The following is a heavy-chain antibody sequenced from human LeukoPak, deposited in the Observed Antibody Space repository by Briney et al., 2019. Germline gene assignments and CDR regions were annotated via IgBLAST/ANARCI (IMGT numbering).Heavy chain of an antibody. Sequence: GGSLRLSCAASGFTFNIYAMSWVRQAPGKGLEWVSAISGSGGSTYYADSVKGRFTISRDNSKNTLYLQMNSLRAEDTAVYYCAKDRENLWSGYSYDYWGRGTLVTVSS. CDR2: ISGSGGST. CDR1: GFTFNIYA. D-gene: IGHD3-3*01. J-gene: IGHJ4*02. CDR3: AKDRENLWSGYSYDY. V-gene: IGHV3-23*01.